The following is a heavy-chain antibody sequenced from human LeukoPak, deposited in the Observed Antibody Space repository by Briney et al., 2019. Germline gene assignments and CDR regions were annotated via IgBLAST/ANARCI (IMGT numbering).Heavy chain of an antibody. Sequence: GSLRLSCAASGFTFSSYSMNWVRQAPGKGLEWVSYISSSSGTIYYADSVKGRFTISRDNAKNTLYLQMNSLRAEDTAVYYCAKTAGATTYSRGAYYFDYWGQGTLVTVSS. J-gene: IGHJ4*02. CDR2: ISSSSGTI. V-gene: IGHV3-48*04. CDR3: AKTAGATTYSRGAYYFDY. D-gene: IGHD1-26*01. CDR1: GFTFSSYS.